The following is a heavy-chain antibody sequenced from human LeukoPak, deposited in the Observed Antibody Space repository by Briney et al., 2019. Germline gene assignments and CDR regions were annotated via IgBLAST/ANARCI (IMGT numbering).Heavy chain of an antibody. CDR3: ARAGSGWYSYYYYYMDV. Sequence: SETLSLTCTVSGGSISSGDYYWSWIRQPPGKGLEWIGYIYYSGSTYYNPSLKSRVTISVDTSKNQFSLKLSSVTAADTAVYYCARAGSGWYSYYYYYMDVWGKGTTVTVSS. V-gene: IGHV4-30-4*08. CDR2: IYYSGST. D-gene: IGHD6-19*01. CDR1: GGSISSGDYY. J-gene: IGHJ6*03.